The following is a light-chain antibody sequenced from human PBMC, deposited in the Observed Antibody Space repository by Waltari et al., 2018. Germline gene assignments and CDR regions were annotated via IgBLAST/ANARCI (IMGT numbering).Light chain of an antibody. CDR2: DAS. J-gene: IGKJ2*01. Sequence: DIQMTQSPSSLSASEGDRVTITCRASQSIATRLNWYQHKPGKAPKVLIFDASTLQTGVPSRLSGSASGTHFTLTISSLQPEDSATYFCQQSSNLPYTFGQGTKLEIK. V-gene: IGKV1-39*01. CDR3: QQSSNLPYT. CDR1: QSIATR.